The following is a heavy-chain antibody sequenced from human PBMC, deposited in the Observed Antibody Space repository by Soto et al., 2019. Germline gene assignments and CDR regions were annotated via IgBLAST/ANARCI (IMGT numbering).Heavy chain of an antibody. Sequence: PTKTLTLTCNFSGFSLSTSGEGVGWIRQPPGKALEWLALIYWNDNKHYSPSLKSRLTITKDTSKNQVVLAMTSLDPVDTATYYCTHRRCSGGSCYNVFDIWGQGAMVTVSS. D-gene: IGHD2-15*01. CDR2: IYWNDNK. CDR1: GFSLSTSGEG. J-gene: IGHJ3*02. V-gene: IGHV2-5*01. CDR3: THRRCSGGSCYNVFDI.